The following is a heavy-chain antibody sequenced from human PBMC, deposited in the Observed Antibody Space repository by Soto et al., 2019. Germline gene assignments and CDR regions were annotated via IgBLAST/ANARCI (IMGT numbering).Heavy chain of an antibody. CDR3: ADQRDTGTIDY. CDR2: INPNSDGT. CDR1: GYTFTGYY. D-gene: IGHD5-18*01. V-gene: IGHV1-2*02. Sequence: ASVKVSCKASGYTFTGYYMHWVRQAPGQGLEWMGWINPNSDGTNYAQKFQGRVTMTRDTSISTAYMELSSLRSEDTAVYYCADQRDTGTIDYWGQGTLVTVSS. J-gene: IGHJ4*02.